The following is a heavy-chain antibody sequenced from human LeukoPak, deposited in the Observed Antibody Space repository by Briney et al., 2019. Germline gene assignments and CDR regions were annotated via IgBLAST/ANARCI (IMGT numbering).Heavy chain of an antibody. CDR1: GGSISSYY. V-gene: IGHV4-59*01. D-gene: IGHD3-22*01. J-gene: IGHJ4*02. Sequence: PSETPSLTCTVSGGSISSYYWSWIRQPPGKGLEWIGYIYYSGSTNYNPSLKSRVTISVDTSKNQFSLKLSSVTAADTAVYYCARGGGNYYDSSGYFDYWGQGTLVTVSS. CDR3: ARGGGNYYDSSGYFDY. CDR2: IYYSGST.